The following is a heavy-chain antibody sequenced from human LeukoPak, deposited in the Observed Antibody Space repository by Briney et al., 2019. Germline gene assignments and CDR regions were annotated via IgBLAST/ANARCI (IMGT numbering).Heavy chain of an antibody. CDR2: ISWNSGSI. V-gene: IGHV3-9*01. CDR3: AKGSGLGIAAAGPIDY. Sequence: GRSLRLSCAASGFTFDDYAMHWVRQAPGKGLEWVSGISWNSGSIGYADSVKGRFTISRDNAKNSLYLQMNSLRAEDTALYYCAKGSGLGIAAAGPIDYWGQGTLVTVSS. CDR1: GFTFDDYA. D-gene: IGHD6-13*01. J-gene: IGHJ4*02.